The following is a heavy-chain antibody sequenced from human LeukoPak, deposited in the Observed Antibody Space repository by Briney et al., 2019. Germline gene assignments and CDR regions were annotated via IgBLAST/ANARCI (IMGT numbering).Heavy chain of an antibody. Sequence: GGSLRLSCAASGFTFSSYWMSWVRRAPGKGLEWIANINQSGNEKHYLDSMKGRLTISRDNANNLVFLQMNSLTIEDTAVYYCAGGPGFLIDCWGHGTLVTVSS. J-gene: IGHJ4*01. CDR2: INQSGNEK. CDR1: GFTFSSYW. V-gene: IGHV3-7*01. CDR3: AGGPGFLIDC. D-gene: IGHD3-3*01.